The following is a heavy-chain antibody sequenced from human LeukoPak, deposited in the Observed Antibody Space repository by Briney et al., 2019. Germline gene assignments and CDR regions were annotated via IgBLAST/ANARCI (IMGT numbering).Heavy chain of an antibody. J-gene: IGHJ6*02. D-gene: IGHD3-3*01. V-gene: IGHV4-39*01. Sequence: SETLSLTCTVSGGSISSGSYYWGWIRQPPGRGLEWVGSIYYSGSTYYNPSLKSRVTISVDTSKNRYSLKLSSLTAADTAVYYSARPFYYFWSGYYPTYYYYGMDVWGQGTTVTVSS. CDR3: ARPFYYFWSGYYPTYYYYGMDV. CDR1: GGSISSGSYY. CDR2: IYYSGST.